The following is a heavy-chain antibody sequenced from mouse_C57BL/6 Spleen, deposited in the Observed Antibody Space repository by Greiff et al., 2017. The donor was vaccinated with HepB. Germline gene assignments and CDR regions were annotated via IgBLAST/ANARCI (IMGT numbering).Heavy chain of an antibody. V-gene: IGHV1-9*01. CDR1: GYTFTGYW. Sequence: LMEPGASVKLSCKATGYTFTGYWIEWVKQRPGHGLEWIGEILPGSGSTNYNEKFKGKATFTADTSSNTAYMQLSSLTTEDSAIYYCARGGYYYGSRDYYAMDYWGQGTSVTVSS. D-gene: IGHD1-1*01. CDR3: ARGGYYYGSRDYYAMDY. CDR2: ILPGSGST. J-gene: IGHJ4*01.